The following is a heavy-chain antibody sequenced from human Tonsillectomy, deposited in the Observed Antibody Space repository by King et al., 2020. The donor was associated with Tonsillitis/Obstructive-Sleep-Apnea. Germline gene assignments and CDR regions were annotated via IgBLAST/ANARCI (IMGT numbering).Heavy chain of an antibody. CDR2: INHSGST. CDR3: ARDYYDSSGYFPRDYYYMDV. D-gene: IGHD3-22*01. V-gene: IGHV4-34*01. Sequence: VQLQQWGAGLLKPSETLSLTCAVYGGSFSGYYWSWIRQPPGKGLEWIGEINHSGSTNYNPSLKSRVTISVDTSKNQFSLKLSSVTAADTAVYYCARDYYDSSGYFPRDYYYMDVWGKGTTVTVSS. CDR1: GGSFSGYY. J-gene: IGHJ6*03.